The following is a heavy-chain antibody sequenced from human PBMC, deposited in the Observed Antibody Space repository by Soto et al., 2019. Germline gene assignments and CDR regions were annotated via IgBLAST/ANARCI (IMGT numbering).Heavy chain of an antibody. CDR2: INAGSGNT. Sequence: QVQLVQSGAEVKQPGASVKVSCKASGYTFTNYAIHWVRQAPGQKLEWMGWINAGSGNTKYSQKFQDRLTISRDTSASTAYMELSSLRSEDTAVYSCARDLVMGASKWGVGAAWGQGTLVTVSS. CDR1: GYTFTNYA. D-gene: IGHD1-26*01. V-gene: IGHV1-3*01. J-gene: IGHJ5*02. CDR3: ARDLVMGASKWGVGAA.